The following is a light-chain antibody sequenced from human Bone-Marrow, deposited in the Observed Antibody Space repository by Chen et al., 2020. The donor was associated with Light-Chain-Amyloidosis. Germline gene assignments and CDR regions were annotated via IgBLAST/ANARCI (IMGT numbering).Light chain of an antibody. Sequence: DIMMTQSPDSLAVSLGERATINCKSSQSVLFSSNNKNYLSWYQQKPGQPPKLLIYWASTRESGVPDRFSGSGSGTDFTLTISSLQAEDVAVYYCQQYHTTAYTFGQGTKLEIK. CDR3: QQYHTTAYT. CDR1: QSVLFSSNNKNY. V-gene: IGKV4-1*01. CDR2: WAS. J-gene: IGKJ2*01.